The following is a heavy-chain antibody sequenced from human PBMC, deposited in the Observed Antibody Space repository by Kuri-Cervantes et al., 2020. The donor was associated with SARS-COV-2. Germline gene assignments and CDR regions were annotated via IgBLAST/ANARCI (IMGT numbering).Heavy chain of an antibody. D-gene: IGHD2-21*01. Sequence: GESLKISCVASGFTFSGYGMHWVRQAPGKGLEWVAVISYDGSARSYADSVKGRFTISRDNSKNTLYLQLNSLTPEDTAVYYCAKPSVAREYSWFGPWGQGTLVTVSS. CDR3: AKPSVAREYSWFGP. CDR2: ISYDGSAR. V-gene: IGHV3-30*18. CDR1: GFTFSGYG. J-gene: IGHJ5*02.